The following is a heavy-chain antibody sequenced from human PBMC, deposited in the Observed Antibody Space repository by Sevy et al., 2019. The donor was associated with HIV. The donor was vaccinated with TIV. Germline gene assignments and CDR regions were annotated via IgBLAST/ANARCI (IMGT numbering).Heavy chain of an antibody. D-gene: IGHD1-26*01. CDR3: VRGGRGSPKLYYYYYGMDV. Sequence: ASVKVSCKASGYTFTSYGISWVRQAPGQGLEWMGWISAYNGNTNYAQKLQGRVTMTTDTSTSTAYMELRSLRSDDTAVYYCVRGGRGSPKLYYYYYGMDVWGQGTTVTVSS. J-gene: IGHJ6*02. CDR2: ISAYNGNT. CDR1: GYTFTSYG. V-gene: IGHV1-18*01.